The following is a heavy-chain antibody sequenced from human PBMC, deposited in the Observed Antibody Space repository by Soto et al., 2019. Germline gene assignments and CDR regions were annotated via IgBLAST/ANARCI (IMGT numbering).Heavy chain of an antibody. J-gene: IGHJ4*02. D-gene: IGHD2-2*02. CDR2: ILCLNDRK. CDR1: GYTFSDYG. V-gene: IGHV1-3*01. CDR3: ARGRRTCTEKTCYTDFDF. Sequence: QVHLVQSGAEVKTPGASVTISCKASGYTFSDYGIHWIRQAPGQRPEWLGWILCLNDRKEYSQKFQGRISITRDTSAGTAYMGLSRLRSEDTAVYYCARGRRTCTEKTCYTDFDFWGQGSLVSVSS.